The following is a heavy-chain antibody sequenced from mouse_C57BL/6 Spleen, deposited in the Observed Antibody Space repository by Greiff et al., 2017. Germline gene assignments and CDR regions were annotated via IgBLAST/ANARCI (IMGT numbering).Heavy chain of an antibody. CDR2: IYPRSGNT. CDR3: ARTAQVTAMDY. Sequence: VQLQQSGAELARPGASVKLSCKASGYTFTSYGISWVKQRTGQGLEWIGEIYPRSGNTYYNEKFKGKATLTADKASSTAYMELRRLTSEDSAVYFCARTAQVTAMDYWGQGTSVTVSS. D-gene: IGHD3-2*02. CDR1: GYTFTSYG. V-gene: IGHV1-81*01. J-gene: IGHJ4*01.